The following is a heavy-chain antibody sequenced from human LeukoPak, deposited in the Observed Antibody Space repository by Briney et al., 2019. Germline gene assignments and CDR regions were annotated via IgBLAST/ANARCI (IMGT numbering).Heavy chain of an antibody. V-gene: IGHV3-23*01. J-gene: IGHJ4*02. CDR1: GFSFSIYS. Sequence: GGSLRLSCRASGFSFSIYSMNWVRQAPGKGLEWVSVIRAEGAPTYYADSVKGRFTISRDNSKNTLYLQMDNLRAEDTAVFYCASRDSGDYPYFDYWGQGTLVTVSS. CDR3: ASRDSGDYPYFDY. CDR2: IRAEGAPT. D-gene: IGHD4-17*01.